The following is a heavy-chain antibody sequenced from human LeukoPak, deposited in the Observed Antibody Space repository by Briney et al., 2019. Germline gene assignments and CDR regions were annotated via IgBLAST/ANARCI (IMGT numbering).Heavy chain of an antibody. CDR1: GGSISSSSYY. D-gene: IGHD3-10*01. J-gene: IGHJ5*02. CDR3: ARVPRMVRGVRGWFDP. V-gene: IGHV4-39*07. Sequence: SETLSLTCTVSGGSISSSSYYWGWIRQPPGKGLEWIGSIYYSGSTYYNPSLKSRVTISVDTSKNQFSLKLSSVTAADTAVYYCARVPRMVRGVRGWFDPWGQGTLVTVSS. CDR2: IYYSGST.